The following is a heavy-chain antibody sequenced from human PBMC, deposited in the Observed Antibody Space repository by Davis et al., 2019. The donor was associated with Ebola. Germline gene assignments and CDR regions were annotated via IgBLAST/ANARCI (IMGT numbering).Heavy chain of an antibody. Sequence: ASVKVSCKASGYTFTSYGISWVRQAPGQGLEWMGWISAYNGNTNYAEKLQGRVTMTTDTSTSTAYMELRSLRSDDTAVYYCARPIEKRCSPGCFDLWGRGTLVTVSS. V-gene: IGHV1-18*01. CDR2: ISAYNGNT. J-gene: IGHJ2*01. CDR1: GYTFTSYG. D-gene: IGHD4/OR15-4a*01. CDR3: ARPIEKRCSPGCFDL.